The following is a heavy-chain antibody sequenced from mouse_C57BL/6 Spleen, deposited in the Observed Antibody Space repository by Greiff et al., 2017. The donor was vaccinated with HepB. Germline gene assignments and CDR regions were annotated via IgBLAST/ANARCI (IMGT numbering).Heavy chain of an antibody. CDR2: FYPGSGSI. V-gene: IGHV1-62-2*01. J-gene: IGHJ2*01. CDR1: GYTFTEYT. CDR3: ARHEEGYYYGIYFDY. Sequence: VKLVESGAELVKPGASVKLSCKASGYTFTEYTIHWVKQRSGQGLEWIGWFYPGSGSIKYNEKFKDKATLTADKSSSTVYMELSRLTSEDSAVYFCARHEEGYYYGIYFDYWGQGTTLTVSS. D-gene: IGHD1-1*01.